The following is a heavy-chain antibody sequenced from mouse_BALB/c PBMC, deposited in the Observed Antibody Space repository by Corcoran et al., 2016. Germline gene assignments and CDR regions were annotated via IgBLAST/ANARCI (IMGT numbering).Heavy chain of an antibody. CDR3: ARCYYGSSYYFDY. D-gene: IGHD1-1*01. CDR2: INTYTGEP. V-gene: IGHV9-3-1*01. J-gene: IGHJ2*01. CDR1: GNSFTNYG. Sequence: QIQLVQSGPELKKPGETITISCKASGNSFTNYGMNWVKQAPGKGLKWMGWINTYTGEPTYADDFKGRFAFSLETSASTAYLQINNLKNEDTATYFCARCYYGSSYYFDYWGQGTTLTVSS.